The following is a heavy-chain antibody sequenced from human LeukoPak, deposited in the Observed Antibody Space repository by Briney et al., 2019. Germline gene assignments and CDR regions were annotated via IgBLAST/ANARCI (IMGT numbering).Heavy chain of an antibody. CDR3: ARRGPPRTMLRGVKSGWFDP. CDR2: IYYSGST. V-gene: IGHV4-59*12. J-gene: IGHJ5*02. CDR1: GGSISSYY. D-gene: IGHD3-10*01. Sequence: SETLSLTCTVSGGSISSYYWSWIRQPPGKGLEWIGCIYYSGSTNYNPSFKSRVTISVDTSKNQFSLKLSSVTAADTAVYYCARRGPPRTMLRGVKSGWFDPWGQGTLVTVSS.